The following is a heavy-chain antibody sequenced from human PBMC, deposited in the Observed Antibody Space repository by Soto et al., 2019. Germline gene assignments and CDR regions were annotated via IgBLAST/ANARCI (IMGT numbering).Heavy chain of an antibody. CDR3: RCGWYGDAFDI. J-gene: IGHJ3*02. V-gene: IGHV3-9*01. D-gene: IGHD6-19*01. CDR1: GFTFDDYA. Sequence: EVQLVESGGGLVQPGRSLRLSCAASGFTFDDYAMHWVRQAPGKGLEWVSGISWSSGSIGYADSVKGRFTISRDNAKNSLYLQMNSLRAEDTALYYCRCGWYGDAFDIWGQGTMVTVSS. CDR2: ISWSSGSI.